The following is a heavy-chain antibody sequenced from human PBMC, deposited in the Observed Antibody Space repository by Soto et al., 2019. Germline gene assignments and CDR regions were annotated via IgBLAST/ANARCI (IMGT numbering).Heavy chain of an antibody. CDR3: AKERGCDYGYLGYMDV. Sequence: QVQLVESGGGVVQPGRSLRLSCAASGFTFSSYGMHWVRQAPGKGLEWVAVISYDGSNKDYADSVKGRFTISRDNSKNTLYLQINSLRAEDTAVYYCAKERGCDYGYLGYMDVWGKGTTVPVSS. CDR2: ISYDGSNK. J-gene: IGHJ6*03. D-gene: IGHD4-17*01. CDR1: GFTFSSYG. V-gene: IGHV3-30*18.